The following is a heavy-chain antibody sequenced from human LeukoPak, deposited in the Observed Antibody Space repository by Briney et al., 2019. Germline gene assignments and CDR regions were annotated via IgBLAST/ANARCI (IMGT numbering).Heavy chain of an antibody. CDR3: AKGQSASSTFES. Sequence: GGPLRLPCAASGLPFSSHAMGWLRQAPGKGLDWILLVRGSSDVIASADSVRGRFTISRDNSKNTVSLQMNNLRAEDTAVYYCAKGQSASSTFESWGEGTLVTVSS. CDR2: VRGSSDVI. CDR1: GLPFSSHA. J-gene: IGHJ4*02. V-gene: IGHV3-23*01.